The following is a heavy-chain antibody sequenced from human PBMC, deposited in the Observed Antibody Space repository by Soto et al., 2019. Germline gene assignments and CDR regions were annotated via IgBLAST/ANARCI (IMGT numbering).Heavy chain of an antibody. D-gene: IGHD3-22*01. CDR1: GFTFSSYS. Sequence: EVQLVESGGGLVKPGGSLRLSCAASGFTFSSYSMNWVRQAPGKGLEWVSSISSSSSYIYYADSVKGRITISRDNAKNSLYLQMNSLRAEDTAVYYCARGLPITMIVVVTSYYYGMDVWGQGTTVTVSS. V-gene: IGHV3-21*01. CDR2: ISSSSSYI. J-gene: IGHJ6*01. CDR3: ARGLPITMIVVVTSYYYGMDV.